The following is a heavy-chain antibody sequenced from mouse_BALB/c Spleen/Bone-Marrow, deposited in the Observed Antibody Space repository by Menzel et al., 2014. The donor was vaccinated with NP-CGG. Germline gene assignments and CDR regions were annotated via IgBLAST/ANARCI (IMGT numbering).Heavy chain of an antibody. V-gene: IGHV2-6-5*01. Sequence: VQGVESGPGLVAPSQSLSIPCTVSGFSLTDYGVSWIRPPPGKGLEWLGVIWGGGDTYYNSGLKSRLGISKDISKSQVFLKMNSQQTDDTAIYYCAKHGGNYEFAYWGQGTLVTVSA. J-gene: IGHJ3*01. CDR3: AKHGGNYEFAY. D-gene: IGHD2-1*01. CDR2: IWGGGDT. CDR1: GFSLTDYG.